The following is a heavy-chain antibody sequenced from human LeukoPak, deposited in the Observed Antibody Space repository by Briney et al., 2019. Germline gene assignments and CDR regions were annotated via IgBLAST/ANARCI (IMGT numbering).Heavy chain of an antibody. Sequence: PGGSLRLSCAASGFTFSDYYMSWIRQAPGKGLEWVSYISSSSSYTNYADSVKGRFTISRDSAKNSLYLQMNSLRAEDTAVYYCARDLYDSSGYYYFDYWGQGTLVTVSS. D-gene: IGHD3-22*01. J-gene: IGHJ4*02. CDR3: ARDLYDSSGYYYFDY. CDR2: ISSSSSYT. V-gene: IGHV3-11*05. CDR1: GFTFSDYY.